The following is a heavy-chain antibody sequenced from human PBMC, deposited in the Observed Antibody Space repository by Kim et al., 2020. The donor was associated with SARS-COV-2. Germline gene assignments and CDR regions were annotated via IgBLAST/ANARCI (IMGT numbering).Heavy chain of an antibody. CDR2: DYYTESY. D-gene: IGHD1-26*01. V-gene: IGHV4-39*01. CDR1: GGSISTNNFY. CDR3: TRHLSPSSPFDY. Sequence: SETLSLTCTVSGGSISTNNFYWSWIRQPPGQGLEYNGSDYYTESYYSNPSLKHRVTISVDTSKNSFYLKPNSVTAAATSLYSCTRHLSPSSPFDYCDQGT. J-gene: IGHJ4*02.